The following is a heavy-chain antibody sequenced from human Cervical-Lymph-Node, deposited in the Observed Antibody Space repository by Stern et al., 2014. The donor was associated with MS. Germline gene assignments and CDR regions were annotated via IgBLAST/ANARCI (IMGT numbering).Heavy chain of an antibody. D-gene: IGHD6-13*01. CDR2: IYNGDT. Sequence: VQLVESGPGLVRPSETLSLSCTVSRGSISSSYWSWIRQPPGRGLQWIGYIYNGDTNYNPSLKSRVTISVDTSKNQFSLMLSSVTAADTAVYYCARMAPAGPFDFWGQGTLVTVSS. CDR3: ARMAPAGPFDF. J-gene: IGHJ4*02. V-gene: IGHV4-59*01. CDR1: RGSISSSY.